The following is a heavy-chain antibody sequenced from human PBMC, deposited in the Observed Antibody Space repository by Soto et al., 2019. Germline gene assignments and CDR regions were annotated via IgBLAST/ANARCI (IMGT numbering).Heavy chain of an antibody. Sequence: GGSLRLSCAASGFTFSSDAMSWFRQAPGKGLEWVSAISGSGGSTYYADSVKGRFTISRDNSKNTLYLQMNSLRAEDRAVDYCGKHFSGSWYDWSASFDYWGQGSLVTVS. V-gene: IGHV3-23*01. CDR2: ISGSGGST. CDR3: GKHFSGSWYDWSASFDY. J-gene: IGHJ4*02. CDR1: GFTFSSDA. D-gene: IGHD6-13*01.